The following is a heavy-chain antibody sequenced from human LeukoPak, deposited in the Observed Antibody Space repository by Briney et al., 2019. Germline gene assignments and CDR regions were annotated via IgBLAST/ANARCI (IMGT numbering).Heavy chain of an antibody. J-gene: IGHJ3*02. CDR1: GYSFTSYW. V-gene: IGHV5-51*01. CDR2: IYPGDSDT. D-gene: IGHD3-22*01. CDR3: ARHIDYYDSSARIDAFDI. Sequence: GESLKISCKGSGYSFTSYWIGWVRQMPGKGLEWMGIIYPGDSDTGYSPSFQGQVTISADKSISTAYLQWSSLKASDTAMYYCARHIDYYDSSARIDAFDIWGQGTMVTVSS.